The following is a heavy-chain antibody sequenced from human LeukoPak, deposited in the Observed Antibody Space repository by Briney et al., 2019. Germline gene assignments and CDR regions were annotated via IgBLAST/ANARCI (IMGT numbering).Heavy chain of an antibody. Sequence: SETLSLTCTVSGGSISSSSYYWGWIRQPPGKGLEWIGSIYYSGSTYYNPSLKSRVTISVDTSTNQFSLKLRSVTAADTAVYYCARQSPPSEPYYYDSSGYFLDYWGQGTLVTVSS. J-gene: IGHJ4*02. CDR2: IYYSGST. CDR1: GGSISSSSYY. D-gene: IGHD3-22*01. V-gene: IGHV4-39*01. CDR3: ARQSPPSEPYYYDSSGYFLDY.